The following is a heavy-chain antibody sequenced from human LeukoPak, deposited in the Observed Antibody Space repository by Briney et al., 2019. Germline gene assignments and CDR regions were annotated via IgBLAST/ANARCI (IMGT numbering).Heavy chain of an antibody. D-gene: IGHD5/OR15-5a*01. CDR2: ISWDGGST. CDR3: ARDTSPVPLGGGARALRPSRGYYYMDV. Sequence: GGSLRLSCAASGFTFHDYAMHWVRQAPGKGLEWVSLISWDGGSTYYADSVKGRFTISRDNAKNSLYLQMNSLRAEDTAVYYCARDTSPVPLGGGARALRPSRGYYYMDVWGKGTTVTVSS. J-gene: IGHJ6*03. CDR1: GFTFHDYA. V-gene: IGHV3-43D*03.